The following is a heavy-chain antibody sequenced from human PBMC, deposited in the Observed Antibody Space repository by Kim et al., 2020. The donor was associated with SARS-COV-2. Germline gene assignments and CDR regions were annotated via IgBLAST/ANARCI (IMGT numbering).Heavy chain of an antibody. CDR3: ARDSLAAAGTFDY. CDR2: IIPIFGTA. V-gene: IGHV1-69*06. CDR1: GGTFSSYA. Sequence: SVKVSCKASGGTFSSYAISWVRQAPGQGLEWMGGIIPIFGTANYAQKFQGRVTITADKSTSTAYMELSSLRSEDTAVYYCARDSLAAAGTFDYWGQGTLVTVSS. D-gene: IGHD6-13*01. J-gene: IGHJ4*02.